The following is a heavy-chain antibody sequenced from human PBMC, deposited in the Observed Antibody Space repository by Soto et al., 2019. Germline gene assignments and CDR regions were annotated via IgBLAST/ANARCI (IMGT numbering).Heavy chain of an antibody. J-gene: IGHJ4*02. V-gene: IGHV4-34*01. CDR2: INRSRST. D-gene: IGHD3-9*01. CDR3: ARGWVGTGSHYFRF. Sequence: PSETLSLTCAVYGESFSGYYWSWIRQPPGKGLEWIGEINRSRSTNHNPSLKSRVTISVDTSKNQFSLKLNSVTAADTSVYYCARGWVGTGSHYFRFWGQGTLVTVSS. CDR1: GESFSGYY.